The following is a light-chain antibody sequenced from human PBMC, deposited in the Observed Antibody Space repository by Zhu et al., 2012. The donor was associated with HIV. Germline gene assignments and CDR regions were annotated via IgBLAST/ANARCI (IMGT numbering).Light chain of an antibody. V-gene: IGKV1-9*01. Sequence: DIQLTQSPSFLSASVGDRVTITCRASQGIDTYLAWYQQKPGKAPKLLSYDASTLQNEVPSRFSVSGSGTQFTLTISSLQPEDFATYYCQQLHTYPLTFGQGTRLEIK. CDR3: QQLHTYPLT. J-gene: IGKJ5*01. CDR2: DAS. CDR1: QGIDTY.